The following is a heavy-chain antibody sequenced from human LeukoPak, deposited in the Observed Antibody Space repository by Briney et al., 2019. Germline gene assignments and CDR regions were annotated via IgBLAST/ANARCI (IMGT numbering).Heavy chain of an antibody. CDR1: GGSFSGYY. CDR2: INHSVST. Sequence: SETLSLTCAVYGGSFSGYYWRWIRQPPGKGLEGVGEINHSVSTNYNPPIKSRVTISGDTPKTHFSLKLSSVTAADTAVYYCVRSRLWFGTRWGQGTPVTVSS. V-gene: IGHV4-34*01. D-gene: IGHD3-10*01. J-gene: IGHJ4*02. CDR3: VRSRLWFGTR.